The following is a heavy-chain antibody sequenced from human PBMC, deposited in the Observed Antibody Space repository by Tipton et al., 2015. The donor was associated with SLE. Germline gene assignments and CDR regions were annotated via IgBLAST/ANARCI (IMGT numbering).Heavy chain of an antibody. V-gene: IGHV4-39*07. Sequence: TLSLTCTVSGGSISSSSYYWGWIRQPPGKGLEWIGSIYYSGSTYYNPSLKSRVTISVDTSKNQFSLKLSSVTAADTAVYYCARGYSSSWCLGYWGQGTLVTVPS. CDR2: IYYSGST. CDR1: GGSISSSSYY. J-gene: IGHJ4*02. D-gene: IGHD6-13*01. CDR3: ARGYSSSWCLGY.